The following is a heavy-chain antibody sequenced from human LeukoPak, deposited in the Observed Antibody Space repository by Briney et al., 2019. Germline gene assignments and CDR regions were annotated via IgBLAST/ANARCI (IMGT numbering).Heavy chain of an antibody. Sequence: GGSLRLSCAASGFTFSSYAMSWVRQAPGKGLEWVSAISGSGGSTYYADSVKGRFTISRDNSKNTLYLQMNSLRAEDTAVYYCAKRRRYSSSSYYYGMDVWGQGTTVTVSS. CDR2: ISGSGGST. CDR1: GFTFSSYA. V-gene: IGHV3-23*01. J-gene: IGHJ6*02. CDR3: AKRRRYSSSSYYYGMDV. D-gene: IGHD6-6*01.